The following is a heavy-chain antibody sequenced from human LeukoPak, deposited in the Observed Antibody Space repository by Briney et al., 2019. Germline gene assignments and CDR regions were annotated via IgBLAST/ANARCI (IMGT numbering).Heavy chain of an antibody. J-gene: IGHJ6*03. D-gene: IGHD6-13*01. V-gene: IGHV1-2*02. CDR2: INPKSGGT. CDR3: ARDYRYSSSWYIYYYYMDV. CDR1: GYTFTSYY. Sequence: ASVKVSCKASGYTFTSYYMHWVRQAPGQGLEWMGWINPKSGGTNYAQKFQGRVTMTRDTSISTAYMELSRLRSDDTAVYYCARDYRYSSSWYIYYYYMDVWGKGTTVTVSS.